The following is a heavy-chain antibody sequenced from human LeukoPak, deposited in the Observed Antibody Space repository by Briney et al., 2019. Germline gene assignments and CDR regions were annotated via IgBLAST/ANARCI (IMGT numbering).Heavy chain of an antibody. CDR1: GYTFRNYG. CDR2: IGTYNGNT. D-gene: IGHD6-19*01. Sequence: GASVKVSCKASGYTFRNYGITWVRQAPGQGLEWMGWIGTYNGNTDYAQKFQGRVIMTADTSTTTAHMELRSLRSDATAVYYCARGRLKRVPFTKVAGALDYWGQGTRVTVSS. J-gene: IGHJ4*02. CDR3: ARGRLKRVPFTKVAGALDY. V-gene: IGHV1-18*01.